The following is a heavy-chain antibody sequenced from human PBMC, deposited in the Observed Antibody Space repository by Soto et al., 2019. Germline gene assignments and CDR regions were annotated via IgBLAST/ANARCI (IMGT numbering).Heavy chain of an antibody. CDR2: IYYSGST. CDR1: GGSISSYY. CDR3: ARVYNWTWFDP. V-gene: IGHV4-59*08. D-gene: IGHD1-20*01. Sequence: PSETLSLTCTVSGGSISSYYWSWIRQPPGKGLEWIGYIYYSGSTNYNPSLKSRVTISVDTSKNQFSLKLSSVTAADTAVYYCARVYNWTWFDPWGQGTLVTVSS. J-gene: IGHJ5*02.